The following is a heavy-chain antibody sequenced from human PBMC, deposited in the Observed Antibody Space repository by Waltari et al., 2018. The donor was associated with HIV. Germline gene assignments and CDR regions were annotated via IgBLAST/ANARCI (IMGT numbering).Heavy chain of an antibody. Sequence: QVQLVQSGAEVKKPVASVKVSCKASGYTSTSYGISWVRQAPGQGLEWMGWVSAYNGNTNYAQKLQGRVTMTTDTSTSTAYMELRSLRSDDTAVYYCARINCTSVSCYASLDYWGQGTLVTVSS. CDR3: ARINCTSVSCYASLDY. V-gene: IGHV1-18*01. CDR2: VSAYNGNT. CDR1: GYTSTSYG. J-gene: IGHJ4*02. D-gene: IGHD2-2*01.